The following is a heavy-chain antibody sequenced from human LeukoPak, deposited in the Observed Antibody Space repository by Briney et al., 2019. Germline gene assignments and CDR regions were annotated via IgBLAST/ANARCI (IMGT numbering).Heavy chain of an antibody. D-gene: IGHD3-3*02. J-gene: IGHJ5*01. Sequence: GESLKISCKGSGYSFASYWIGWVRQMPGKGLEWMGSIYPGDSDTRYGPSFRGQVTISGDKSISTAYLQWISLKASDTAMYYCARVGGFSRNWFDSWGQGTLVTVSS. CDR2: IYPGDSDT. CDR3: ARVGGFSRNWFDS. CDR1: GYSFASYW. V-gene: IGHV5-51*01.